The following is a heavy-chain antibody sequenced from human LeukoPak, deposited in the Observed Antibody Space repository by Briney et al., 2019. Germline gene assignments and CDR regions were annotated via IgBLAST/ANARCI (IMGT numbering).Heavy chain of an antibody. Sequence: SVKVSCKASGGTFSSYAISWVRQASGQGLEWMGGIIPIFGTANYAQKFQGRVTITADESTSTAYMELSSLRSEDTAVYYCAAYYYDSSGHDYWGQGTLVTVSS. CDR3: AAYYYDSSGHDY. J-gene: IGHJ4*02. V-gene: IGHV1-69*13. CDR2: IIPIFGTA. CDR1: GGTFSSYA. D-gene: IGHD3-22*01.